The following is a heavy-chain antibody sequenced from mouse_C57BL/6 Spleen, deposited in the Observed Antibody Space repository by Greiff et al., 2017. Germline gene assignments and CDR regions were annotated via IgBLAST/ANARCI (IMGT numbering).Heavy chain of an antibody. V-gene: IGHV5-9*01. CDR3: ARPYYYGSSPFAY. D-gene: IGHD1-1*01. CDR1: GFTFSSYT. Sequence: EVQGVESGGGLVKPGGSLKLSCAASGFTFSSYTMSWVRQTPEKRLEWVVTISGGGGNTYYPDSVKGRFTISRDNAKNTLYLQMSSLRSEDTALYYGARPYYYGSSPFAYWGQGTLVTVSA. J-gene: IGHJ3*01. CDR2: ISGGGGNT.